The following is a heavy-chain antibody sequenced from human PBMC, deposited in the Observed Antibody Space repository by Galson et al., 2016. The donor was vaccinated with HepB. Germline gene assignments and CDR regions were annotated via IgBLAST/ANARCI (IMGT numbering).Heavy chain of an antibody. CDR2: ISGSSTSI. CDR1: GFTFSSFV. V-gene: IGHV3-23*01. J-gene: IGHJ4*02. CDR3: ATVLNSRWGDLFDN. D-gene: IGHD4-11*01. Sequence: SLRLSCAASGFTFSSFVMSWVRQAPGKGLEWVSVISGSSTSINYADSVKGRFTISGDNSRNTLYMQVNSLRDDDTAVYYCATVLNSRWGDLFDNWGQGTLVTVST.